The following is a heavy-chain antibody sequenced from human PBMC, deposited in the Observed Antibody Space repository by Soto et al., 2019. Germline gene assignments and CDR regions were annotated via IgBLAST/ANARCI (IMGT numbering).Heavy chain of an antibody. D-gene: IGHD3-3*01. CDR3: ARTRNGGVADSFDS. J-gene: IGHJ5*01. CDR2: ISRDGSYI. V-gene: IGHV3-30*04. Sequence: LXLFCAAAGFTFRRHAIHWVRLTPGRGLEWVLAISRDGSYIYYTDSVKGRFTVSRDNSKNTVFVQMNRLIPDDTALYFCARTRNGGVADSFDSWGQGTRVTVSS. CDR1: GFTFRRHA.